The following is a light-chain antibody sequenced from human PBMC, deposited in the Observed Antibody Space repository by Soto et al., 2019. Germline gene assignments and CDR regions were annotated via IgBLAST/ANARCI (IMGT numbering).Light chain of an antibody. CDR2: GNI. Sequence: QSVLTQPPSESGAPGQRVSISCTGSSSNIGANYDVNWYQQLPGTAPKLLIFGNINRPSGVPDRFSGSKSGISASLAITGLQAEDEADYYCQSYDSSLSGSTVFGTGTKVTVL. V-gene: IGLV1-40*01. CDR1: SSNIGANYD. J-gene: IGLJ1*01. CDR3: QSYDSSLSGSTV.